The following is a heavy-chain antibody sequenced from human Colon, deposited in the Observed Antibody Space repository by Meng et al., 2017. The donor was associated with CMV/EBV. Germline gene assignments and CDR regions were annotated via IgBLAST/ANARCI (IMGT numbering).Heavy chain of an antibody. V-gene: IGHV4-59*01. CDR2: IYHSGTT. D-gene: IGHD6-19*01. J-gene: IGHJ4*02. CDR1: GDSITGYF. CDR3: ARVDSGRQGIDY. Sequence: SETLSLTCTVSGDSITGYFWSWIRQPPGKGLEWIGYIYHSGTTSYNPSLKSRVTISLDTSKSQFSLKLNSVTAADTAVYYCARVDSGRQGIDYWGQGTLVTVSS.